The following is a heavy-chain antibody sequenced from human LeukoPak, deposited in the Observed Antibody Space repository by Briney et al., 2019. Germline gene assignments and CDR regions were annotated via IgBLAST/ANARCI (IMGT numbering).Heavy chain of an antibody. V-gene: IGHV4-31*03. J-gene: IGHJ3*02. CDR3: ASSGYSSGWYWAFDI. CDR2: IFYSGST. CDR1: GGSVSSGGYY. D-gene: IGHD6-19*01. Sequence: SETLSLTCTVSGGSVSSGGYYWSWIRQHPGKGPEWIGYIFYSGSTHYNPSLKSRVTISVDTSKNQFSLKLSSVTAADTAVYYCASSGYSSGWYWAFDIWGQGTMVAVSS.